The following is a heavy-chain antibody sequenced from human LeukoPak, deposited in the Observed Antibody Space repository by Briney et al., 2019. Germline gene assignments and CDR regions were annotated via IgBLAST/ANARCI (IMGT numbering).Heavy chain of an antibody. CDR2: IYHGGGT. V-gene: IGHV4-34*01. D-gene: IGHD2-15*01. Sequence: SETLSLTCTVSGGSISSYYWSWIRQPPGKGLEWIGDIYHGGGTHYNPSLKSRVTISIDTSKNQFSLNLSSVTAADTAVYYCARGRISLDYWGQGTLVTVSS. CDR1: GGSISSYY. J-gene: IGHJ4*02. CDR3: ARGRISLDY.